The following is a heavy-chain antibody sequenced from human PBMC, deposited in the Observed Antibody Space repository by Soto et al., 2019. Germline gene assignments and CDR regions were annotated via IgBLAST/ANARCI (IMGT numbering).Heavy chain of an antibody. CDR2: ISGSGGST. D-gene: IGHD2-2*01. CDR3: ANVPRYCSSNSCYVLVVAATPGY. J-gene: IGHJ4*02. CDR1: GFTFSSYA. V-gene: IGHV3-23*01. Sequence: EVQLLESGGGLVQPGGSLRLSCAASGFTFSSYAMSWVRQAPGKGLEWVSAISGSGGSTYYADSVKGRFTISRDNSKNTLYLLMNSLRAEDTAVYYCANVPRYCSSNSCYVLVVAATPGYWGQGTLVTVSS.